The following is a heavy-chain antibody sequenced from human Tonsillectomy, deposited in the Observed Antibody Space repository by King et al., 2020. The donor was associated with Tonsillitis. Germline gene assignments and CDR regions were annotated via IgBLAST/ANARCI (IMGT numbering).Heavy chain of an antibody. V-gene: IGHV3-21*01. Sequence: VQLVESGGGLVKPGGSLRLSCAASGFTLSSYYMNWVRQAPGKGLEWGSSISRSSSYIYYADSVKGRFTISRDNAKNSLYLQMNSLRAEDTAVYYCARDGYCSGGSCYNGMVVWGQGATVTVS. J-gene: IGHJ6*02. D-gene: IGHD2-15*01. CDR1: GFTLSSYY. CDR2: ISRSSSYI. CDR3: ARDGYCSGGSCYNGMVV.